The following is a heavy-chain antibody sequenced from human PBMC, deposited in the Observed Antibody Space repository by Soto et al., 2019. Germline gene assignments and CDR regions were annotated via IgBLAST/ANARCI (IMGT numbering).Heavy chain of an antibody. D-gene: IGHD6-6*01. Sequence: GSLRLSCSASGFPFSNHAMHWVRQSPGKGLEYVSAINYNGGTTYYVDSVKGRFTISRDNSKNTLYLQMSSLKVEDTAMYHCVTWGGIEARNLDHWGQGTLVTVSS. CDR3: VTWGGIEARNLDH. CDR1: GFPFSNHA. V-gene: IGHV3-64D*06. CDR2: INYNGGTT. J-gene: IGHJ4*02.